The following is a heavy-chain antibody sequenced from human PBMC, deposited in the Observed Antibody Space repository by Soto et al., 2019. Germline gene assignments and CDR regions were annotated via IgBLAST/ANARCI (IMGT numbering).Heavy chain of an antibody. V-gene: IGHV4-34*01. CDR3: ARGRTIFGVVIRCLDY. Sequence: QVQLQQWGAGLLKPSETLSLTCAVYGGSFSGYYWSWIRQPPGKGLEWIGEINHSGSTNYNPSLQSRVTISVDPSKNQFSLKLSSVTAADTAVYYCARGRTIFGVVIRCLDYWGQGNLVTVYS. J-gene: IGHJ4*02. D-gene: IGHD3-3*01. CDR1: GGSFSGYY. CDR2: INHSGST.